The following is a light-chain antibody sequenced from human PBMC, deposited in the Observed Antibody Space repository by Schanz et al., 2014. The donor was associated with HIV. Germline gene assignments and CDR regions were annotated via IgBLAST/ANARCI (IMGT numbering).Light chain of an antibody. Sequence: EIVLTQSPGTLSLSPGDTASLSCRASQRVSSSYWAWYQQKAGQAPRLLIYGASYRAAGVPDRFSASVSATDFTLTISRLEPEDFAVYYCQQYESSPPRVTFGGGTKVEIK. V-gene: IGKV3-20*01. J-gene: IGKJ4*01. CDR1: QRVSSSY. CDR3: QQYESSPPRVT. CDR2: GAS.